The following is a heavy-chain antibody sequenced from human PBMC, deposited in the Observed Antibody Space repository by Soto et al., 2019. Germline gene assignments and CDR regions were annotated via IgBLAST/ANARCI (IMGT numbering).Heavy chain of an antibody. V-gene: IGHV4-30-4*02. CDR3: ARGLWGYCGTDCYPLDV. D-gene: IGHD2-21*02. CDR2: IYYSGST. Sequence: SETLSLTCTVSGGSISSGDYYWSWIRQPPGKGLEWIGYIYYSGSTYYNPSLKSRVTISVDTSKNQFSLKLNSVTAADTAVYYCARGLWGYCGTDCYPLDVWGQGTTVTVSS. J-gene: IGHJ6*02. CDR1: GGSISSGDYY.